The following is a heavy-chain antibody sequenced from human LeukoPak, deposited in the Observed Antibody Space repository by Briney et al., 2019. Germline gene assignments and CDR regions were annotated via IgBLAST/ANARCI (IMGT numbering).Heavy chain of an antibody. CDR2: IYHSGST. CDR3: ARDYGSGSYIPTAPFDY. V-gene: IGHV4-38-2*02. D-gene: IGHD3-10*01. CDR1: GGSISSYY. Sequence: SETLSLTCTVSGGSISSYYWGWIRQPPGKGLEWIGSIYHSGSTYYNPSLKSRVTISVDTSKNQFSLKLSSVTAADTAVYYCARDYGSGSYIPTAPFDYWGQGTLVTVSS. J-gene: IGHJ4*02.